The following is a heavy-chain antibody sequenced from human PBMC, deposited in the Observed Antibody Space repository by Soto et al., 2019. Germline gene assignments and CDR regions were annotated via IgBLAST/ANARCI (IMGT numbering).Heavy chain of an antibody. D-gene: IGHD3-16*01. J-gene: IGHJ6*02. Sequence: QVQLVQSVAEVKKPGSSVKVSCKASGGTFSSYAISWVRQAPGQGLEWMGGIIPIFGTANYAQKFQGRVTITADESTSTAYMELSSLRSEDTAVYYCWVYDYVWGRPGYYYGMDVWGQGTTVTVSS. V-gene: IGHV1-69*12. CDR3: WVYDYVWGRPGYYYGMDV. CDR1: GGTFSSYA. CDR2: IIPIFGTA.